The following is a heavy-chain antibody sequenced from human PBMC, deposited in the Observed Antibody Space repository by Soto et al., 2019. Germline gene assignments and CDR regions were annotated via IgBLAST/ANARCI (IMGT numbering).Heavy chain of an antibody. D-gene: IGHD6-19*01. V-gene: IGHV4-59*01. CDR3: ARGGGWPIHYIDY. CDR1: GGSISSYY. CDR2: IYYSGST. J-gene: IGHJ4*02. Sequence: SETLSLTCTVSGGSISSYYWSWIRQPPGKGLEWIGYIYYSGSTNYNPSLKSRVTISVDTSKNQFSLKLSSVTAADTAVYYCARGGGWPIHYIDYWGQGTLVTVSS.